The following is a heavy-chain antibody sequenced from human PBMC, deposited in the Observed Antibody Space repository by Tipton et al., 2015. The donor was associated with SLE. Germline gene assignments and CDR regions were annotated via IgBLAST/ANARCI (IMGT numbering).Heavy chain of an antibody. D-gene: IGHD1-7*01. CDR3: AREPPTGTPIQYVDY. CDR1: GYTFTRFY. CDR2: LNPSDAST. V-gene: IGHV1-46*01. Sequence: QLVQSGAEVKKPGASVKVSCKASGYTFTRFYIHWVRQAPGLGLEWMGMLNPSDASTYYAQKFQGRVSMTRDTSTSTVYMELSSLRSEHTAVYYCAREPPTGTPIQYVDYWGQGTLVTVSS. J-gene: IGHJ4*02.